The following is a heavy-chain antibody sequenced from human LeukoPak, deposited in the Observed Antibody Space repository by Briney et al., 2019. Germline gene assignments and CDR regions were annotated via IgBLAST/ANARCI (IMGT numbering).Heavy chain of an antibody. CDR3: ARAGARTYYDFWSGYSPFLDY. D-gene: IGHD3-3*01. Sequence: GGSLRLSCAASGFTFSSYAMHWVRQAPGKGLEWVAVISYDGSNKYYADSVKGRFTISRDNSKNTLYLQMNSLRAEDTAVYYCARAGARTYYDFWSGYSPFLDYWGQGTLVTVSS. J-gene: IGHJ4*02. V-gene: IGHV3-30-3*01. CDR1: GFTFSSYA. CDR2: ISYDGSNK.